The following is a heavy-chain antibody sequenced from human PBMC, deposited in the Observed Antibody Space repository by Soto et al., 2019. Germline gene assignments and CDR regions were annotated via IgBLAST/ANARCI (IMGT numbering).Heavy chain of an antibody. CDR2: ISAYNGNT. V-gene: IGHV1-18*01. CDR3: ARPWTPGGFDP. Sequence: XSVKVSFKASCYTFTSYGISWVRQAPGQGLEWMGWISAYNGNTNYAQKLQGRVTMTTDTSTSTAYMELRSLRSDDTAVYYCARPWTPGGFDPWGQGTLVTVSS. D-gene: IGHD7-27*01. J-gene: IGHJ5*02. CDR1: CYTFTSYG.